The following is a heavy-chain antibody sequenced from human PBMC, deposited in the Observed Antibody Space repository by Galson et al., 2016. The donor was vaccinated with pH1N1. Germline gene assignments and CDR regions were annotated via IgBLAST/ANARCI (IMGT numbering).Heavy chain of an antibody. J-gene: IGHJ4*02. V-gene: IGHV4-39*01. CDR2: IYYSGST. CDR3: ARNTTDIQTFDF. Sequence: ETLSLTCTVSGDSISSNAYYWGWIRQPPGRGLEWIASIYYSGSTYYSPSFKSRVTISIDTSKDQFSLILRSVTAADTAVYYCARNTTDIQTFDFWGQGTLVTVST. CDR1: GDSISSNAYY. D-gene: IGHD5-18*01.